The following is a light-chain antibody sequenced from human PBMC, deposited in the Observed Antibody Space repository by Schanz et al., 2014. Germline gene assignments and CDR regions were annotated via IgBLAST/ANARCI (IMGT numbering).Light chain of an antibody. CDR2: EVS. J-gene: IGLJ2*01. Sequence: QSALTQPPSASGSPGQSVTISCTGTSSDVGGYNYVSWYQQHPGKAPKLMIYEVSKRPSGVPDRFSGSKSGNTAVLTISGLQAEDEATYYCCSYSHTRTFVLFGGGTKLTVL. V-gene: IGLV2-8*01. CDR1: SSDVGGYNY. CDR3: CSYSHTRTFVL.